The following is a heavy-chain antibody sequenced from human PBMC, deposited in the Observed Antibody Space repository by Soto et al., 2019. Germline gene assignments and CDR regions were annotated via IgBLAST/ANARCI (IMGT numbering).Heavy chain of an antibody. V-gene: IGHV3-21*01. D-gene: IGHD3-22*01. J-gene: IGHJ6*02. CDR2: ISSSSSYI. CDR1: GFTFSSYS. Sequence: GGSLRLSCAASGFTFSSYSTNWVRQAPGKGLEWVSSISSSSSYIYYADSVKGRFTISRDNAKNSLYLQMNSLRAEDTAVYYCARTYYYDSSGYYGEYYYYGMDVWGQGTTVTVSS. CDR3: ARTYYYDSSGYYGEYYYYGMDV.